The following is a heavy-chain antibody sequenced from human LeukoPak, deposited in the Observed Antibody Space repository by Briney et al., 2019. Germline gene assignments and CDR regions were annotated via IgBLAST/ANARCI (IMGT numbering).Heavy chain of an antibody. CDR3: ATLRGELLALQH. J-gene: IGHJ1*01. CDR1: GGSISSSSYY. Sequence: SGTLSLTCAVSGGSISSSSYYWGWIRQPPGKGLEWIGSIYYSGSTYYNPSLKSRVTISVDTSKNQFSLKLSSVTAADTAVYYCATLRGELLALQHWGQGTLVTVSS. V-gene: IGHV4-39*07. D-gene: IGHD1-26*01. CDR2: IYYSGST.